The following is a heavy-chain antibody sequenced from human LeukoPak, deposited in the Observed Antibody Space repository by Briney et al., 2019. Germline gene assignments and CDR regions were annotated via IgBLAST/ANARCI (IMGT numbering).Heavy chain of an antibody. CDR1: GLIFTNYG. Sequence: GGSLRPSCAASGLIFTNYGMSWVRQAPGKGLEWVSAITNSGGRTYYADSVKGRFTISRDNSKNTLYLQMNTLRAEDTAVYYCAKGTTMVRGVPYFDSWGHGILVTVSS. CDR3: AKGTTMVRGVPYFDS. D-gene: IGHD3-10*01. V-gene: IGHV3-23*01. J-gene: IGHJ4*01. CDR2: ITNSGGRT.